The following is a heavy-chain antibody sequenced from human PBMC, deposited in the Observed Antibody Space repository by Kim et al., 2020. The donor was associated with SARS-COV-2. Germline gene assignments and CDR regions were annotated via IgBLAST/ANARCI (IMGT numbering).Heavy chain of an antibody. D-gene: IGHD2-15*01. CDR2: ISYSGIA. V-gene: IGHV4-39*01. CDR3: ARLGCSGGSCFSFGYNWVDP. Sequence: SETLSLTCSVSGGSISTNTYYWGYIRQPPGEGLEWIGSISYSGIAYYNPSLTGRVTISLDTSKNQFSLKLTSVTAADTAVYYCARLGCSGGSCFSFGYNWVDPWGQGTRVTVS. CDR1: GGSISTNTYY. J-gene: IGHJ5*02.